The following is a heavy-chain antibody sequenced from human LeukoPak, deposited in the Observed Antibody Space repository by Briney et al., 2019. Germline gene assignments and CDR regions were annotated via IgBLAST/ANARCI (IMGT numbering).Heavy chain of an antibody. CDR1: VGTFTSYA. D-gene: IGHD6-13*01. Sequence: GASVELSCKASVGTFTSYAISWVRQAPGQGLEWRGGIIPIFGTANYAQKFQGRVTITADESTSTAYMELSSLRSEDTAMYYCARDQAAAGTSWFDPWGQGTLVTVSS. CDR2: IIPIFGTA. J-gene: IGHJ5*02. V-gene: IGHV1-69*01. CDR3: ARDQAAAGTSWFDP.